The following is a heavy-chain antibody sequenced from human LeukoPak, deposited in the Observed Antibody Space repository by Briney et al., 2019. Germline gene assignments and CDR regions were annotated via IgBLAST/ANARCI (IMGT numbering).Heavy chain of an antibody. V-gene: IGHV1-69*13. J-gene: IGHJ4*02. CDR1: GGTFSSYA. D-gene: IGHD2-2*01. Sequence: SVKVSCKASGGTFSSYAISWVRQAPGQGLEWMGGIIPIFGTANYAQKFQGRVSITADESTSTAYMELSSLRSEDTAVYYCARSGVVVVPAALWDFDYWGQGTLVTVSS. CDR3: ARSGVVVVPAALWDFDY. CDR2: IIPIFGTA.